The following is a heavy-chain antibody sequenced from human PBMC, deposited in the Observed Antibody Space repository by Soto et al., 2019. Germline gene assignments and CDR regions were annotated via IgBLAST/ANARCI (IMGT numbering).Heavy chain of an antibody. CDR3: ARGPSIMITFGGVIVILSSSWFDP. CDR2: INHSGST. D-gene: IGHD3-16*02. Sequence: PSETRSLTCAVYGGSFSGYYWSWIRQPPGKGLEWIGEINHSGSTNYNPSLKSRVTISVDTSKNQFSLKLSSVTAADTAVYYCARGPSIMITFGGVIVILSSSWFDPWGQGTLVTVSS. CDR1: GGSFSGYY. V-gene: IGHV4-34*01. J-gene: IGHJ5*02.